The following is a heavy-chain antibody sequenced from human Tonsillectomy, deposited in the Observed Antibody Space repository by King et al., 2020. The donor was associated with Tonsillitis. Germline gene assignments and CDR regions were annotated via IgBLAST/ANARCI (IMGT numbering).Heavy chain of an antibody. CDR2: IHYSGST. CDR1: GGSISTNTYY. V-gene: IGHV4-39*01. CDR3: ATLSGGYEYFQH. D-gene: IGHD3-22*01. J-gene: IGHJ1*01. Sequence: QLQESGPGLVKPSETLSLTCTVSGGSISTNTYYWDWVRQPPGKGLQWIGSIHYSGSTYYNPSLKSRVTISVERSKNQFSLELSSVTAADTAVYYCATLSGGYEYFQHWGQGTLVTFSS.